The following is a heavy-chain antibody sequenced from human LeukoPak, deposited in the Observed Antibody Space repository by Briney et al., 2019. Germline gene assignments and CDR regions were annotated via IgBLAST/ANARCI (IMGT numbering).Heavy chain of an antibody. CDR3: ASRAYCGGDCWENDALDI. CDR1: GGTFSSYA. Sequence: GASVKVSCKASGGTFSSYAISWVRQAPGQGLEWMGGIIPIFGTANYAQKFQGRVTITADESTSTAYMELSSLRSEDTAVYYCASRAYCGGDCWENDALDIWGQGTMVTVSS. J-gene: IGHJ3*02. D-gene: IGHD2-21*02. CDR2: IIPIFGTA. V-gene: IGHV1-69*01.